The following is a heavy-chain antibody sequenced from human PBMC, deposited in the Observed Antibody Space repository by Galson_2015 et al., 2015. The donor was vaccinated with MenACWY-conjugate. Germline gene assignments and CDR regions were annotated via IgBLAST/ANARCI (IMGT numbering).Heavy chain of an antibody. V-gene: IGHV3-74*01. CDR3: ARKGPNGRPPDGFDI. Sequence: SLRLSCAASGFSFSSYWMHWVRQLPGKGPVWVSRINSDGSSTSYADSVKGRFTISRDNVKNTLYLQMSSLRAEDTAVYYCARKGPNGRPPDGFDIWGQGTMVTVSS. CDR2: INSDGSST. J-gene: IGHJ3*02. CDR1: GFSFSSYW. D-gene: IGHD2-8*01.